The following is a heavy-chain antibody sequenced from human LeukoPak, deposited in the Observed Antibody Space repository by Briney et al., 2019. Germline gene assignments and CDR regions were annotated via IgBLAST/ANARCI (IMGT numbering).Heavy chain of an antibody. D-gene: IGHD3-9*01. CDR3: ARWDYDILTGYSYYFDY. J-gene: IGHJ4*02. CDR2: IYPGGSDT. Sequence: GESLKISCKGSGYSFTSYWIGWVRQMPGKGLEWMGIIYPGGSDTRYSPSFQGQVTISADKSISTAYLQWSSLKASDTAMYYCARWDYDILTGYSYYFDYWGQGTLVTVSS. V-gene: IGHV5-51*01. CDR1: GYSFTSYW.